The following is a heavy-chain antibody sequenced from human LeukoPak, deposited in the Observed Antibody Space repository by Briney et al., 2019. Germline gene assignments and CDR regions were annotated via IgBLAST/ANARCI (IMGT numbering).Heavy chain of an antibody. Sequence: GGSLRLSCVVSRFPFSIYEMNWVRQAPGKGLEWVSNIHSSGTVKYYSDSVKGRFSISRDNAKSSPYLQMNSLRVEDTAVYYCALLTVASDFDYWGQGALVTVS. V-gene: IGHV3-48*03. CDR1: RFPFSIYE. D-gene: IGHD5-12*01. CDR2: IHSSGTVK. CDR3: ALLTVASDFDY. J-gene: IGHJ4*02.